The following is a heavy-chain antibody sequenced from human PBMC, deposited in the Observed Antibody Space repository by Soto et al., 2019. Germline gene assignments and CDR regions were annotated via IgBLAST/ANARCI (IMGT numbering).Heavy chain of an antibody. CDR3: ARARFLQWSQDYYGLDV. CDR2: INHSGSP. D-gene: IGHD3-3*01. J-gene: IGHJ6*02. V-gene: IGHV4-34*01. CDR1: VSLLVGSLSTYF. Sequence: QLQLQQWGPSLLKPSETLSLTAAFSVSLLVGSLSTYFWGWIGQPPGQGLEWIGEINHSGSPNYSPSLKRRVTMSFDTSKNQFSLNLTSVTAADTAVYYCARARFLQWSQDYYGLDVWGQGTTVAVSS.